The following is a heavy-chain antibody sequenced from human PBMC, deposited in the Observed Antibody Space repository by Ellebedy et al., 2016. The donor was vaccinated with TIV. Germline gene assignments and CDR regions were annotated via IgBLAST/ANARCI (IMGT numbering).Heavy chain of an antibody. Sequence: MPSETLSLTCSVSGGSISNYYWNWIRQPAGKGLEWIGRIFTNGVTDYNPSLKSRVTMSIDTSKNQFSLRLRSVTAADTAVYYCARGGELRVFFDYWGQGSLVIVSS. D-gene: IGHD1-7*01. J-gene: IGHJ4*02. CDR2: IFTNGVT. CDR1: GGSISNYY. V-gene: IGHV4-4*07. CDR3: ARGGELRVFFDY.